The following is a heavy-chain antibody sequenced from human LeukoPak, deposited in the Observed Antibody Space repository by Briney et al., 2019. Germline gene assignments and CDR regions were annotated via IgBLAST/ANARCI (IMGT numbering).Heavy chain of an antibody. Sequence: PGGSLRLSCAASGFTFRSHWMHWVRQAPGRGLVWVSHIESDGTNSKYADFVGGRFTISRDNAKNTVYLQTNSLRAEDTAVYYCAREVYGVGATPFDLWGQGDLVTVSS. CDR2: IESDGTNS. D-gene: IGHD1-26*01. CDR3: AREVYGVGATPFDL. CDR1: GFTFRSHW. V-gene: IGHV3-74*03. J-gene: IGHJ4*02.